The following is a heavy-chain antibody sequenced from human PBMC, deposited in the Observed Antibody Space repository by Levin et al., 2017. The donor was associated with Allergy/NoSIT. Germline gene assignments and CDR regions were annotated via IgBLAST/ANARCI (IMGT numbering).Heavy chain of an antibody. J-gene: IGHJ4*02. CDR3: ARDVTTRWWYY. V-gene: IGHV4-39*07. D-gene: IGHD2-15*01. CDR2: IYSSGNI. Sequence: SQTLSLTCTVSGVPISSSSHYWGWIRQPPGKGLEFIGSIYSSGNIYYNPSLKSRVTISVDTSKNQCSLKLNSVTAADTAVYYCARDVTTRWWYYWGQGTLVTVSS. CDR1: GVPISSSSHY.